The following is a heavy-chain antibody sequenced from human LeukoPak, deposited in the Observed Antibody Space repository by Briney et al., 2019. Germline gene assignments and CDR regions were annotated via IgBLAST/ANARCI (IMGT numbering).Heavy chain of an antibody. CDR1: GGSFTSDNYY. D-gene: IGHD5-18*01. V-gene: IGHV4-61*02. J-gene: IGHJ4*02. CDR2: IYASGNT. CDR3: ARGRKYSYGY. Sequence: PSQTLSLTCTVSGGSFTSDNYYWSWIRQPAGKGLEWIGRIYASGNTNYNPYLKSRVTISVDTSKNQFSLKLTSVTAADTAVYYCARGRKYSYGYWGQGTLVTVSS.